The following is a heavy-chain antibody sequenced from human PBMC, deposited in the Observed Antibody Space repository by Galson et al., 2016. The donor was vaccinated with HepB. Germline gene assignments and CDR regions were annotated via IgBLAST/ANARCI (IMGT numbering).Heavy chain of an antibody. CDR2: IRGSGTGT. CDR1: GFSISIYS. CDR3: AKISIVWYNSGRGGSLDI. Sequence: SLRLSCAASGFSISIYSMNWVRQAPGKGLEWVSAIRGSGTGTSYTDSVKGRFTISRDNSKNTLYLQMNSLRAEDAAVYYCAKISIVWYNSGRGGSLDIWGRVTMVTVSS. J-gene: IGHJ3*02. V-gene: IGHV3-23*01. D-gene: IGHD6-19*01.